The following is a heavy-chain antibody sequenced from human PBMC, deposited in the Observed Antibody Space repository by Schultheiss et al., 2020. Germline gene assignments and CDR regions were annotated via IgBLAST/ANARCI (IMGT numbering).Heavy chain of an antibody. V-gene: IGHV3-23*01. CDR2: ISGSGGST. J-gene: IGHJ4*02. CDR3: AKGSVAFITMIVVDSYYFDY. Sequence: GGSLRLSCAASGFTFRNYTMSWVRQAPGKGLEWVSAISGSGGSTYYADSVKGRFTISRDNAKNSLYLQMNSLRAEDTAVYYCAKGSVAFITMIVVDSYYFDYWGQGTLVTVSS. CDR1: GFTFRNYT. D-gene: IGHD3-22*01.